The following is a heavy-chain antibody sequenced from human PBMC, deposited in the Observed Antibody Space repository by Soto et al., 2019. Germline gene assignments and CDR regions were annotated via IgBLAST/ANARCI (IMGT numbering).Heavy chain of an antibody. CDR3: ARAPGTYFDY. CDR1: GFTFSSYA. D-gene: IGHD1-1*01. V-gene: IGHV3-30-3*01. J-gene: IGHJ4*02. Sequence: VGSLRLSCAASGFTFSSYAMHWVRQAPGKGLEWVAVISYDGSNKYYADSVEGRFTISRDNSKNTLYLQMNSLRAEDTAAYYCARAPGTYFDYWGQGTLVTVSS. CDR2: ISYDGSNK.